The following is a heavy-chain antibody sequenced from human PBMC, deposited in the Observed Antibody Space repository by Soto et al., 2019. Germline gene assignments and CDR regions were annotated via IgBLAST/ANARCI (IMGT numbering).Heavy chain of an antibody. D-gene: IGHD3-10*01. CDR1: GFSFSSFS. CDR2: ISGGGTTT. CDR3: ARLGDYGSGSY. J-gene: IGHJ4*02. V-gene: IGHV3-48*04. Sequence: EVHLVESGGDLVQPGGSLRLSCAASGFSFSSFSMNWVRQAPGKGLEWVSYISGGGTTTYYADSVKGRFTISRDDAKNSLYLQMNSVQAEDTAVYYGARLGDYGSGSYWGQGTLVTVSS.